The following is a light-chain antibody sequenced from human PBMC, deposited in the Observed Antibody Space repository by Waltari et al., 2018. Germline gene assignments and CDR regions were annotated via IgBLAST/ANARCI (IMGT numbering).Light chain of an antibody. CDR2: AAS. Sequence: DIQMTQSPSSLSASVGDRVTITCRASQSISTYLNWFQQKPGEAPKLLIYAASSLQGGVPSRFSGSGSGTDFTLTITSLQPEDCATYFCQQSYSSLYTFGQGTKLEI. V-gene: IGKV1-39*01. CDR1: QSISTY. CDR3: QQSYSSLYT. J-gene: IGKJ2*01.